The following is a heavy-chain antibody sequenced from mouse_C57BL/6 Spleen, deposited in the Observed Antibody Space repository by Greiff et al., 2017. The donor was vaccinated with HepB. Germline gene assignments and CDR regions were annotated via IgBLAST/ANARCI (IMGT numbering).Heavy chain of an antibody. CDR2: IDPSDSYT. CDR1: GYTFTSYW. V-gene: IGHV1-69*01. Sequence: VQLVESGAELVMPGASVKLSCKASGYTFTSYWMHWVKQRPGQGLEWIGEIDPSDSYTNYNQKFKGKSTLTVDKSSSTAYMQLSSLTSEDSAVYYCARGHYGNSYYYAMDYWGQGTSVTVSS. CDR3: ARGHYGNSYYYAMDY. D-gene: IGHD2-1*01. J-gene: IGHJ4*01.